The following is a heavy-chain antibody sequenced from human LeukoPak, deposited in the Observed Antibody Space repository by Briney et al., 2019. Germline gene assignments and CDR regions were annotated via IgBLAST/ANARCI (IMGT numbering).Heavy chain of an antibody. CDR3: ARATNQQWLANCYYYMDV. V-gene: IGHV6-1*01. Sequence: SQTLSLTCAISGDSVSSNSAAWNWIRQSPSRGLEWLGRTYYRSKWYNDYAVSVKSRITINPDTSKNQFSLQLNSVTPEDTAVYYCARATNQQWLANCYYYMDVWGKGTTVTVSS. CDR1: GDSVSSNSAA. J-gene: IGHJ6*03. D-gene: IGHD6-19*01. CDR2: TYYRSKWYN.